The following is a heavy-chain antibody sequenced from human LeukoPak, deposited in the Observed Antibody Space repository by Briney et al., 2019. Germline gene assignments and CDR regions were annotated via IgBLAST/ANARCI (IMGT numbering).Heavy chain of an antibody. V-gene: IGHV3-53*01. Sequence: GGSLRLSCAASGFTVSSNYMSWVRQAPGKGLEWVSVIYSGGSTYYADSVKGRFTISRDNSKNTLCLQMNSLRAEDTAVYYCARVDVFSGPFYYYYHGMDVWGQGTTVTVSS. CDR2: IYSGGST. D-gene: IGHD3-10*01. J-gene: IGHJ6*02. CDR3: ARVDVFSGPFYYYYHGMDV. CDR1: GFTVSSNY.